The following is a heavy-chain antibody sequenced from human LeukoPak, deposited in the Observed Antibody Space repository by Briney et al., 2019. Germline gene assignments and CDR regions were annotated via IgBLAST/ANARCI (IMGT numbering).Heavy chain of an antibody. CDR1: GFTFSSYG. V-gene: IGHV3-30*18. CDR2: ISYDGSNK. Sequence: GGSLRLSCAASGFTFSSYGMHWVRQAPGKGLEWVAVISYDGSNKYYADSVKGRFTISRDNSKNTLYLQMNSLRAEDTAVYYCAKDLGDIAFTPHTWGQGTLVTVSS. J-gene: IGHJ5*02. D-gene: IGHD5-12*01. CDR3: AKDLGDIAFTPHT.